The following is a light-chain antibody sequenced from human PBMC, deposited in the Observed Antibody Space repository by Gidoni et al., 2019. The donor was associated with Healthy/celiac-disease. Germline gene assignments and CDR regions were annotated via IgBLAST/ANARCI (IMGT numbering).Light chain of an antibody. J-gene: IGKJ3*01. CDR1: QSVSSY. Sequence: ELVLTQSPATLSLSPGERATLSSRASQSVSSYLAWYQQKPGQAPRLLIYDASNRATGIPARFSGSGSGTDFTLTISSLEPEDFAVYYCQQRSNWPGFTFGPGTKVDIK. V-gene: IGKV3-11*01. CDR2: DAS. CDR3: QQRSNWPGFT.